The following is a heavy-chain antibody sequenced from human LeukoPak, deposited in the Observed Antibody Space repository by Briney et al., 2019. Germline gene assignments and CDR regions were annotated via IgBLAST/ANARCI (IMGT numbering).Heavy chain of an antibody. D-gene: IGHD6-19*01. CDR3: ARGAGAVTAGYYFYYMDV. J-gene: IGHJ6*03. Sequence: GGSLRLSCAASGFTFSSYGMNWVRQAPGKGLEWVSGISGSGGTTYYADSVKGRVTISRDNSKNTLFLQMTSLRAEDTAVYYCARGAGAVTAGYYFYYMDVWGKGTTVTVSS. CDR2: ISGSGGTT. V-gene: IGHV3-23*01. CDR1: GFTFSSYG.